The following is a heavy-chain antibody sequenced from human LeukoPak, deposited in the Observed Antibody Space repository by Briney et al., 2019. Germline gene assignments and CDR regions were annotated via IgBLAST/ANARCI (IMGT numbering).Heavy chain of an antibody. D-gene: IGHD6-19*01. CDR3: AREDVDITVAASGAFDI. CDR1: GFTFNRFW. CDR2: IISDGSST. Sequence: GGSLRLSCAASGFTFNRFWMHWVRQAPGKGLVWVSRIISDGSSTNYADSVKGRFTISRDNAKNTLYLQMNSLRAEDTALYYCAREDVDITVAASGAFDIWGQGTIVTVSS. J-gene: IGHJ3*02. V-gene: IGHV3-74*01.